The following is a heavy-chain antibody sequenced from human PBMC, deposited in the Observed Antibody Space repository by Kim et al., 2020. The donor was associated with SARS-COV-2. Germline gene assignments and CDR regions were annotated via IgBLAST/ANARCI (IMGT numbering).Heavy chain of an antibody. D-gene: IGHD5-18*01. Sequence: GGSLRLSCSASGFTFSSYAMHWVRQAPGKGLEYVSAISSNGGSTYYADSVKGRFTISRDNSKNTLYLQMSSLRAEDTAVYYCVKDTWWDTAINPRNWFDPWGQGTLVTVSS. CDR2: ISSNGGST. CDR3: VKDTWWDTAINPRNWFDP. J-gene: IGHJ5*02. V-gene: IGHV3-64D*09. CDR1: GFTFSSYA.